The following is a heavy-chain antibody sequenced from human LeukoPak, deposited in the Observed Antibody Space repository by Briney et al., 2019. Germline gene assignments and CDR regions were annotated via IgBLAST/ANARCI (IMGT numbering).Heavy chain of an antibody. Sequence: GGSLRLSCAASGFTFSSYGMHWVRQAPGKGLEWVAFIRYDGSNKYYADSVKGRFTISRDNSKNTLYLQMNSLRAEDTAVYYCVKVLGDSSGYFDYWGQGTLVTVSS. J-gene: IGHJ4*02. CDR1: GFTFSSYG. CDR2: IRYDGSNK. D-gene: IGHD3-22*01. CDR3: VKVLGDSSGYFDY. V-gene: IGHV3-30*02.